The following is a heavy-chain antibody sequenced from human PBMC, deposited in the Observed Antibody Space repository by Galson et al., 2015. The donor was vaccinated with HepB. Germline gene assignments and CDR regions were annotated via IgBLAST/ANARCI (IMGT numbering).Heavy chain of an antibody. CDR2: INQDGSEK. D-gene: IGHD5-12*01. V-gene: IGHV3-7*03. J-gene: IGHJ6*02. CDR1: GFTFGTNW. CDR3: AGGPTNVGNSYYYGMHV. Sequence: SLRLSCAASGFTFGTNWMSWVRQAPGKGLEWVANINQDGSEKYYVDSVKGRFTISRDNAKNSLYLQMNSLRAEDTAVYYCAGGPTNVGNSYYYGMHVWGQGTTVTVSS.